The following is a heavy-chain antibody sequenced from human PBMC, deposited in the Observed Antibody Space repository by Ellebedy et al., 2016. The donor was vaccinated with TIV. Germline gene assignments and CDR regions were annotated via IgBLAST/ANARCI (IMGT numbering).Heavy chain of an antibody. Sequence: GESLKISXTASGFTFSDYAMIWFRQAPGQGLEWVGFIRSKTHGEATEFAASVKGRFTISRDDSKSIAYLQMNSLKTDDTAVYFCTLKGTGSNYLANWGQGTLVTVSS. CDR2: IRSKTHGEAT. D-gene: IGHD1-26*01. V-gene: IGHV3-49*03. CDR3: TLKGTGSNYLAN. J-gene: IGHJ4*02. CDR1: GFTFSDYA.